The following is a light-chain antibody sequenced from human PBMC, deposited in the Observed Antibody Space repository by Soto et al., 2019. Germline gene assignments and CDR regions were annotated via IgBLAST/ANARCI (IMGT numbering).Light chain of an antibody. CDR3: QQYANSPLT. CDR2: GAS. J-gene: IGKJ4*01. CDR1: QSVRSTY. V-gene: IGKV3-20*01. Sequence: IVLTQSPCTLSLSPGERATLSCRASQSVRSTYLAWYQQKPGQAPRLLIYGASSRATGIPDRFSGSGSGTDFTLTISRLEPEDFAVYYCQQYANSPLTFGGGAKVEIK.